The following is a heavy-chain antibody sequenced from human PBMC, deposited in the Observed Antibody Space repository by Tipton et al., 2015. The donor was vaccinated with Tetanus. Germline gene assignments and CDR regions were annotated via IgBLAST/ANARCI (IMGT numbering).Heavy chain of an antibody. CDR3: ARHGLRYYDSSGLGAFDS. V-gene: IGHV4-34*01. CDR1: GGSFSGYY. Sequence: TLSLTCAVYGGSFSGYYWSWIRQPPGKGLEWIGEINHSGITNYNPSLKSRVTISVDTSKNQFSLMLSSVTAADTAVYYCARHGLRYYDSSGLGAFDSWGQGTMVPVSS. J-gene: IGHJ3*02. D-gene: IGHD3-22*01. CDR2: INHSGIT.